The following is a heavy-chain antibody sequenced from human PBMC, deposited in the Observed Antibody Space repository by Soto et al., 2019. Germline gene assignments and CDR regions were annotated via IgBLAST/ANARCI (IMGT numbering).Heavy chain of an antibody. CDR3: ASHGYSYGYLLDY. J-gene: IGHJ4*02. Sequence: QVQLVQSGAEVKKPGSSAKVSCKASGGTFSSYAISWVRQAPGQGLEWMGGIIPIFGTADYAQKFQGRVTITADESTSTAYMELSSLRSEDTAVYYCASHGYSYGYLLDYWGQGTLVTVSS. D-gene: IGHD5-18*01. V-gene: IGHV1-69*12. CDR1: GGTFSSYA. CDR2: IIPIFGTA.